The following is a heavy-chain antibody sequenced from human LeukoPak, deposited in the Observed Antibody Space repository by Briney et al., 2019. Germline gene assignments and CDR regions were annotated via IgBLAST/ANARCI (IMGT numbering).Heavy chain of an antibody. CDR2: ISSNGGST. CDR1: GFTFSSYA. D-gene: IGHD2-21*02. CDR3: AKDTLGAYCGGDCYFYFDY. J-gene: IGHJ4*02. V-gene: IGHV3-64*01. Sequence: GGSLRLSCAASGFTFSSYAMHRVRQAPGKGLEYVSAISSNGGSTYYANSVKGRFTISRDNSKNTLYLQMNSPRAEDTAVYYCAKDTLGAYCGGDCYFYFDYWGQGTLVTVSS.